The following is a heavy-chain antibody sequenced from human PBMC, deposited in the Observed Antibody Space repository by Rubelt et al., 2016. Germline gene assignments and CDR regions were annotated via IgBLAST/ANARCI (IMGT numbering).Heavy chain of an antibody. D-gene: IGHD5-12*01. CDR3: ARERWQWLLNFDY. CDR2: INPNSGGT. J-gene: IGHJ4*02. V-gene: IGHV1-2*06. Sequence: GQGLEWMGRINPNSGGTNYAQKFQGRVTMTRDTSISTAYMELSRLRSDDTAVYYCARERWQWLLNFDYWGQGTLVTVSS.